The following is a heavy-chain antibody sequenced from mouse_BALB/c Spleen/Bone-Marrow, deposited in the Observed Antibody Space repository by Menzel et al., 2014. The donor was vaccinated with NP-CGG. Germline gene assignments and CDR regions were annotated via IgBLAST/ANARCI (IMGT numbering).Heavy chain of an antibody. CDR3: TREGHYYGSGALDY. Sequence: VQLQQSGAELVKPGASVKLSCTASGFNVKDTYMQWVKQRPEQGLEWIGRIDPANGNTQYDPTFQGKATITTDTSSNTAYLQLSSLTSEDTAVYYRTREGHYYGSGALDYWGQGTSVTVSS. V-gene: IGHV14-3*02. CDR1: GFNVKDTY. CDR2: IDPANGNT. D-gene: IGHD1-2*01. J-gene: IGHJ4*01.